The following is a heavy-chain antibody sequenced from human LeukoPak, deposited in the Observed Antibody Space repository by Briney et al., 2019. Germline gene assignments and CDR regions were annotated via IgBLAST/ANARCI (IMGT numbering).Heavy chain of an antibody. D-gene: IGHD3-3*01. CDR3: ARRDWVSGAVRAFDI. Sequence: GGSLRLSCVGSGFMFSDYYMSWIRQAPGKGLEWVSYISNDSVDKYYVDSVRGRFTISRDNAKKSMYLQMSGLRVEDTAVYYYARRDWVSGAVRAFDIWGQGTMVTVSS. CDR2: ISNDSVDK. CDR1: GFMFSDYY. V-gene: IGHV3-11*04. J-gene: IGHJ3*02.